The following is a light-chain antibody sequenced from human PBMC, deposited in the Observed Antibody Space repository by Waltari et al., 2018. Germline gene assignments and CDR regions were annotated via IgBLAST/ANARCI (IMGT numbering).Light chain of an antibody. CDR2: DTS. CDR3: QQRNSWPLT. V-gene: IGKV3-11*01. J-gene: IGKJ4*01. CDR1: QTVNTY. Sequence: ETVLTQSPVTLSLSPGERATLSCRASQTVNTYLAWYQQKPGQAPRLLIYDTSHRATGIPARFSGSGSGTDFTLTISSLEPEDFAVYYCQQRNSWPLTFGGGTKVEIK.